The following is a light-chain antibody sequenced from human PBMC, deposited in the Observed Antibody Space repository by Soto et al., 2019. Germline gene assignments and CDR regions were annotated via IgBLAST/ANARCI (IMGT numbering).Light chain of an antibody. J-gene: IGKJ1*01. CDR2: GTS. Sequence: DIQMTQSPSSVSASVGDRVVITCRASQYISSWLAWYQQKPGKAPDLLIYGTSNLQSGVPSRFSGSGSGTDFTLTINSLRPEDFATYYCQQANSFPWTFGQGTKVEIK. CDR3: QQANSFPWT. V-gene: IGKV1-12*01. CDR1: QYISSW.